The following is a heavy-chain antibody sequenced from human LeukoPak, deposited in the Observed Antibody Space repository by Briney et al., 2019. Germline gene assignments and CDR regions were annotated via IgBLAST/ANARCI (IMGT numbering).Heavy chain of an antibody. Sequence: SETLSLTCAVSGASISSSYWIWIRQSPDKGLEWIGYIYYSDNSYYNPSFESRVSISVDTSKNQFSLKLSSVTAADTAVYYCARWAYDSSGYSDYWGQGTLVTVSS. J-gene: IGHJ4*02. CDR1: GASISSSY. D-gene: IGHD3-22*01. V-gene: IGHV4-59*13. CDR3: ARWAYDSSGYSDY. CDR2: IYYSDNS.